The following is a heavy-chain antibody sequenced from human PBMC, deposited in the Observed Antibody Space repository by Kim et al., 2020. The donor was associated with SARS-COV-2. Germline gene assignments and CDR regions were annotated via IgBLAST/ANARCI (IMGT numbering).Heavy chain of an antibody. Sequence: ASVKVSCKASGYTFTSYGISWVRQAPGQGLEWMGWISAYNGNTNYAQKLQGRVTMTTDTSTSTAYMELRSLRSDDTAVYYCARGTRDIVATIWGRAFDYWGQGTLVTVSS. D-gene: IGHD5-12*01. J-gene: IGHJ4*02. CDR2: ISAYNGNT. V-gene: IGHV1-18*01. CDR1: GYTFTSYG. CDR3: ARGTRDIVATIWGRAFDY.